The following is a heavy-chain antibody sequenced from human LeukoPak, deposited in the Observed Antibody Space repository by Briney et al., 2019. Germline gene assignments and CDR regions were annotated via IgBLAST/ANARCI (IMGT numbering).Heavy chain of an antibody. CDR3: RGGDRVKELRLLGWPYLEV. D-gene: IGHD1-7*01. V-gene: IGHV3-30*02. Sequence: GGSLRLSCAASGFTFSSYDMHWVRQTPGKGLEWVAVIRFDGSNKNYADSVKGRFTISRDNSKNTLYLQMNSLRAEDTAVYYWRGGDRVKELRLLGWPYLEVWGKETLV. CDR1: GFTFSSYD. CDR2: IRFDGSNK. J-gene: IGHJ4*02.